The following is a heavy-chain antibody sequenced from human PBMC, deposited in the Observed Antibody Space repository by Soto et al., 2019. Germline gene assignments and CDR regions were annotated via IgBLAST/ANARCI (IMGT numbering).Heavy chain of an antibody. D-gene: IGHD6-13*01. Sequence: PGESLKISCKGSGYSFTSYWIGWVRQMPGKGLEWMGIIYPGDSDTRYSPSFQGQVTISADKSISTAYLQWSSLKASDTAMYYCARRDVAAAAGMGYGMDVWGQGTTVTVSS. CDR2: IYPGDSDT. V-gene: IGHV5-51*01. CDR1: GYSFTSYW. J-gene: IGHJ6*02. CDR3: ARRDVAAAAGMGYGMDV.